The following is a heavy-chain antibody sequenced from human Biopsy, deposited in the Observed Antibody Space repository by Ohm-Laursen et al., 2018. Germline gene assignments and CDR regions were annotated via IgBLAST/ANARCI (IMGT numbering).Heavy chain of an antibody. CDR3: ARWETTLGRSLDS. CDR2: MSPITGNT. D-gene: IGHD1-26*01. CDR1: GYTFTSHD. J-gene: IGHJ4*02. V-gene: IGHV1-8*02. Sequence: SSVKVSCKASGYTFTSHDINWVRQATGQGLEWMGWMSPITGNTAYAQRFQDRVTMTSDTSTGTAYMELTSLTSDDTAVYFCARWETTLGRSLDSWGQGTLVAGSS.